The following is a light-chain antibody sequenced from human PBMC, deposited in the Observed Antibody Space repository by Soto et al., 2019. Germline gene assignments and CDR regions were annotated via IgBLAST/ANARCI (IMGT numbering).Light chain of an antibody. CDR2: DSS. CDR1: QSVSSN. J-gene: IGKJ2*01. Sequence: GWTKNKDTLSLSPGERATLSCRASQSVSSNLAWYRQKPGQAPRLLIYDSSNRAAGIPARFSGSGSGTDFTLTICSLQPDDFATCNCLPDFSYNPFG. CDR3: LPDFSYNP. V-gene: IGKV3-11*01.